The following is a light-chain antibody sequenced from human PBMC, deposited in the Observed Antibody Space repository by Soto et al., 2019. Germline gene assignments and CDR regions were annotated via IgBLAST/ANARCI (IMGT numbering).Light chain of an antibody. J-gene: IGKJ1*01. CDR2: DAS. V-gene: IGKV3-20*01. CDR3: QQYGNSPPCT. Sequence: EIVLTQSPGTLSLSPGERATHSCRASQSVSSNYLAWYQQKPGQAPRLLIYDASSRATGIPDRFSGSGSGTDFTLTISILEPEDFAVYYCQQYGNSPPCTFGQGTKVEIK. CDR1: QSVSSNY.